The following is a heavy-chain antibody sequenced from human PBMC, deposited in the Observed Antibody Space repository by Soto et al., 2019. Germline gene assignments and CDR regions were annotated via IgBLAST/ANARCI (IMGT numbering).Heavy chain of an antibody. V-gene: IGHV3-23*01. Sequence: PGGSLRLSSAASGFTFSSDAMSWVRQAPGKGLEWVSAISGSGGSTYYADSVKGRFTTSRDNSKNTLYLQMNSLRAEDTAVYYCAKSLGGLFTYYFDYWGQGTLVTVSS. J-gene: IGHJ4*02. CDR3: AKSLGGLFTYYFDY. D-gene: IGHD3-10*01. CDR2: ISGSGGST. CDR1: GFTFSSDA.